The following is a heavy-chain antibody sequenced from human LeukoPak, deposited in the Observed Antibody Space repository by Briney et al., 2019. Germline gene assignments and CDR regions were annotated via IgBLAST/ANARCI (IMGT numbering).Heavy chain of an antibody. J-gene: IGHJ4*02. CDR1: GGSFSGYY. V-gene: IGHV4-34*01. Sequence: KSSETLSLTCAVYGGSFSGYYWSWIRQPPGKGLEWIGEINHSGSTNYNPSLKSRVTISVDTSKNQFSLKLSSVTAADTAAYYCARQSRKHSSRRTVGGTFDYWGQGTLVTVSS. D-gene: IGHD6-13*01. CDR2: INHSGST. CDR3: ARQSRKHSSRRTVGGTFDY.